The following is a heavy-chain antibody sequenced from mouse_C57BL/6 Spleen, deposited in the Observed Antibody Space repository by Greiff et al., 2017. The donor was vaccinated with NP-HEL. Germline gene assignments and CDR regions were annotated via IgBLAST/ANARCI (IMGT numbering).Heavy chain of an antibody. CDR2: IWSDGST. CDR3: ARHGRVHYAMDY. J-gene: IGHJ4*01. V-gene: IGHV2-6-1*01. D-gene: IGHD2-14*01. Sequence: QVQLKESGPGLVAPSQSLSITCTVSGFSLTSYGVHLVRQPPGKGLEWLVVIWSDGSTTYNSALKSRLSISKDNSKSQVFLKMNSLQTDDTAMYYCARHGRVHYAMDYWGQGTSVTVSS. CDR1: GFSLTSYG.